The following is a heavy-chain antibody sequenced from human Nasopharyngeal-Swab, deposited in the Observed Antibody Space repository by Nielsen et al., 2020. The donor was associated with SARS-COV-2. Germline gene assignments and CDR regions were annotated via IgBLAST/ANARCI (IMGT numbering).Heavy chain of an antibody. CDR2: INDYENRL. CDR3: ARGTTVTPGVDY. D-gene: IGHD4-11*01. CDR1: GFTFSIYA. J-gene: IGHJ4*02. V-gene: IGHV3-64*04. Sequence: GESLKISCSASGFTFSIYAMHWVRQAPGKGLEYVSTINDYENRLYYADSVKGRFAISRDNSKNTLYLQMGSLRLDDTAVYFCARGTTVTPGVDYWGQGTLVTVSS.